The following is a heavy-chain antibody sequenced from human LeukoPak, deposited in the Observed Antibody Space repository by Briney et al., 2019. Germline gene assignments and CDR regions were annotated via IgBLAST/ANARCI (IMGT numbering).Heavy chain of an antibody. V-gene: IGHV3-23*01. CDR1: GFTFSSYA. CDR2: ISGSGGST. J-gene: IGHJ5*02. D-gene: IGHD7-27*01. CDR3: AKVKKPLGIERWFDP. Sequence: PGGSLRLSCAASGFTFSSYAMSWVRQAPGKGLEWVSAISGSGGSTYYADSVKGRFTISRDNSKNTLYLQMNSLRAEDTAVYYCAKVKKPLGIERWFDPWGQGTLVTVSS.